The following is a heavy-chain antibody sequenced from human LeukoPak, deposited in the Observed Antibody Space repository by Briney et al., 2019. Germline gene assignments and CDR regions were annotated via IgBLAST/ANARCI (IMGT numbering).Heavy chain of an antibody. D-gene: IGHD2/OR15-2a*01. Sequence: PSETLSLTCTVSGDSISNYYWSWIRQPPGKGLEWIGYIFYSGSISYNPSLKSRVTISIDTSKNQLSLRLTSVTAADTAVYYCARHRSGTFFDYWGQGTLVTVS. CDR1: GDSISNYY. J-gene: IGHJ4*02. CDR2: IFYSGSI. CDR3: ARHRSGTFFDY. V-gene: IGHV4-59*08.